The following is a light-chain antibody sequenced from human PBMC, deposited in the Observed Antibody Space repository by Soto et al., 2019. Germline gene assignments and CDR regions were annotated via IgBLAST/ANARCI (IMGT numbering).Light chain of an antibody. CDR2: AAS. CDR1: QGISSW. V-gene: IGKV1-8*01. J-gene: IGKJ1*01. CDR3: MQGTHWPWT. Sequence: AIRITQSPSSFSASTGDRVTITCRASQGISSWLAWYQQKPGKAPKLLIYAASTLQSGVPSRFSGSGSGTDFTLKLSRVEAEDVGVYYCMQGTHWPWTFGQGTKVDIK.